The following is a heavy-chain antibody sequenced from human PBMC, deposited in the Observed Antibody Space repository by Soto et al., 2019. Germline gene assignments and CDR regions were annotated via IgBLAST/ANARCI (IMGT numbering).Heavy chain of an antibody. D-gene: IGHD6-13*01. V-gene: IGHV4-39*01. CDR1: GDSFTIDSYY. CDR2: ISHSGTT. CDR3: ARHSDKYVSSWYGLGY. Sequence: SETLSLTCTVSGDSFTIDSYYWAWIRQPPGKGLEWLGTISHSGTTFHNPSLKSRLTMSVDTSKNQFSLNLSSVTAADTALYYCARHSDKYVSSWYGLGYWGQGTLVTVSS. J-gene: IGHJ4*02.